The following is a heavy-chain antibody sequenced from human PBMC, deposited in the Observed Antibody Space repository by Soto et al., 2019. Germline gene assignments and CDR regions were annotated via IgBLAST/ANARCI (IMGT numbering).Heavy chain of an antibody. CDR1: GGSISSGDYY. J-gene: IGHJ4*02. V-gene: IGHV4-30-4*01. Sequence: QVHVQESGPGLVKPSQTLSLTCTVSGGSISSGDYYWSWIRQPPWKGLEWIGYIYYSGSTYYNPSLKGRVIKTVDTSKIQVSVKLSEVTAADTAVYSCAIASFGGLIVDFDVRVQGTMDSVSS. D-gene: IGHD3-16*02. CDR3: AIASFGGLIVDFDV. CDR2: IYYSGST.